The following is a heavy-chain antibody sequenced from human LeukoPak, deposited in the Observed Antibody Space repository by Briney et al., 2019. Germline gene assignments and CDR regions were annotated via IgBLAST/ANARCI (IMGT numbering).Heavy chain of an antibody. J-gene: IGHJ4*02. CDR2: IHTSGSP. CDR3: ARQRLDGDVLGFDW. CDR1: GASISGHY. Sequence: SETLSLTCNVSGASISGHYWSWIRHPAGKSLEWIGRIHTSGSPIYNPSLSSRVTMSVDTSKGQFSLTMNSLTAADTAIYYCARQRLDGDVLGFDWWGQGTLVTVSS. V-gene: IGHV4-4*07. D-gene: IGHD3-10*02.